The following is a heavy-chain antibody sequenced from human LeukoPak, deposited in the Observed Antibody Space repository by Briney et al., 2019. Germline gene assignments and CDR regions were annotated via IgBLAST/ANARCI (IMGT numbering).Heavy chain of an antibody. D-gene: IGHD6-13*01. V-gene: IGHV3-53*01. CDR3: AAWRGSSWFDY. J-gene: IGHJ4*02. Sequence: GGSLRLSCAVSGFPVSSNHMGWVRQAPGKGLEWVSVIFGGGKTSYAGSVQGRVTLSRDNSKNTLYLQTIRLRVEDTAVYYCAAWRGSSWFDYWGQGTLVTVSS. CDR1: GFPVSSNH. CDR2: IFGGGKT.